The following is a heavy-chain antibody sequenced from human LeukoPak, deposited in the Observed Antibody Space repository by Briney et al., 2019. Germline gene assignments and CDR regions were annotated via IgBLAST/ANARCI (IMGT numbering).Heavy chain of an antibody. J-gene: IGHJ4*02. V-gene: IGHV4-39*01. CDR1: GGSISSSSYY. CDR2: IYYSGST. D-gene: IGHD3-22*01. Sequence: SETLSLTCTVSGGSISSSSYYWGWIRQPPGKGLEWIGSIYYSGSTYYNPSLKSRVTISVDTSKNQFSLNLSSMTAADTAVYYCARLYYDSSGYYQICYFDYWGQGTLVTVSS. CDR3: ARLYYDSSGYYQICYFDY.